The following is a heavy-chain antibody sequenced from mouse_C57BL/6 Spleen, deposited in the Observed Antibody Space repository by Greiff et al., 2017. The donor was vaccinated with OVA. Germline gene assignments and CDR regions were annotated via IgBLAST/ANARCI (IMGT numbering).Heavy chain of an antibody. CDR3: ARSSYYGSSWLAY. D-gene: IGHD1-1*02. CDR1: GFTFTDYN. CDR2: INPNNGGT. J-gene: IGHJ3*01. V-gene: IGHV1-22*01. Sequence: EVQLQQSGPELVKPGASVKMSCTASGFTFTDYNMHWVKQSHGQSLEWIGYINPNNGGTRYNQKFKGKATMTVNKSSSTAYMELRSLTSENSAVYYGARSSYYGSSWLAYWGQGTLVTVSA.